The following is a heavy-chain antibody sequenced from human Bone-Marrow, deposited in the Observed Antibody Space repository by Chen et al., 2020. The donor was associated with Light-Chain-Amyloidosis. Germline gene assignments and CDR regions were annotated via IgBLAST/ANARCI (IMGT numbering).Heavy chain of an antibody. CDR1: GFTFSSYD. D-gene: IGHD6-19*01. J-gene: IGHJ4*02. CDR2: IVGSGVNT. V-gene: IGHV3-23*04. CDR3: TKDGITVAGTRFFDY. Sequence: DVRLVESGGGLVQPGGSLRLSCAASGFTFSSYDMNWVRQAPGKGLEWVSGIVGSGVNTYYADSVKGRVTISRDNSKNTLSLHMNSLRAEDTAVYYCTKDGITVAGTRFFDYWGQGALVTVSS.